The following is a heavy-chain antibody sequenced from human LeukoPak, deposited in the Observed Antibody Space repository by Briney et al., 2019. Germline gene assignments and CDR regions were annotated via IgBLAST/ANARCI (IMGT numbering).Heavy chain of an antibody. Sequence: SETLSLTCAVYGGSFSSYYWGWIRQPPGKGLEWIGSIYYSGSTYCNPSLKSRVTISVDTSKNQFSLKLSSVTAADTAVYYCARHRDYDFWSGSGAFDIWGQGTMVTVSS. CDR3: ARHRDYDFWSGSGAFDI. D-gene: IGHD3-3*01. J-gene: IGHJ3*02. CDR2: IYYSGST. CDR1: GGSFSSYY. V-gene: IGHV4-39*01.